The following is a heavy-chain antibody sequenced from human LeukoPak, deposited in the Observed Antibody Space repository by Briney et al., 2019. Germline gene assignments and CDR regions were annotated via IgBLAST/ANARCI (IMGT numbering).Heavy chain of an antibody. CDR3: ARRYGVQGYYYYYMDV. D-gene: IGHD4-17*01. V-gene: IGHV4-34*01. CDR1: GGSFSGYY. Sequence: SETLSPTCAVYGGSFSGYYWSWIRQPPGKGLEWIGEINHSGSTNYNPSLKSRVTISVDTSKNQFSLKLSSVTAADTAVYYCARRYGVQGYYYYYMDVWGKGTTVTISS. J-gene: IGHJ6*03. CDR2: INHSGST.